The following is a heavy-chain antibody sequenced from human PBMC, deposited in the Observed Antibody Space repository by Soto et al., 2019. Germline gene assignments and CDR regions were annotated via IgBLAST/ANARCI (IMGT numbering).Heavy chain of an antibody. Sequence: LRLSCAASRFTFSTYEMNWVRQAPGKGLEWVSYISTSGSTVYYADSVKGRFTISRDNTRNSLYLQMNSLRDEDTALYYCVRYCSTTLCNGVATRTFDYWGQGTLVTVSS. D-gene: IGHD2-2*01. J-gene: IGHJ4*02. CDR2: ISTSGSTV. CDR3: VRYCSTTLCNGVATRTFDY. CDR1: RFTFSTYE. V-gene: IGHV3-48*03.